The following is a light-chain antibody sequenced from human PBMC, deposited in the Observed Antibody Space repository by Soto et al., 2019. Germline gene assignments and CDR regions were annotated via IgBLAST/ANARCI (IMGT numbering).Light chain of an antibody. CDR2: KAS. Sequence: DIQMTQSTSILSASVGDRVTITYRASQSISSWLAWYQQKPGKAPKLLIYKASSLESGVPSRFSGSGSGTEFTLTISSLQPDDFATYYCQQYNSYSVTFGQGTKLEIK. J-gene: IGKJ2*01. V-gene: IGKV1-5*03. CDR1: QSISSW. CDR3: QQYNSYSVT.